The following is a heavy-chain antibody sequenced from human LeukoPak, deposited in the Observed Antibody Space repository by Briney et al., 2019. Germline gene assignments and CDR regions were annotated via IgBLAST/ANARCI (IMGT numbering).Heavy chain of an antibody. D-gene: IGHD3-10*01. J-gene: IGHJ4*02. V-gene: IGHV3-23*01. CDR2: ISGSGGST. CDR1: GFTFSSYA. CDR3: ARQKRGNEPFDY. Sequence: GRPLRLSCAASGFTFSSYAMSWVRQAPGKGLEWVSAISGSGGSTYYADSVKGRFTISRDNSKNTLYLQMNSLRAEDTAVYYCARQKRGNEPFDYWGQGTLVTVSS.